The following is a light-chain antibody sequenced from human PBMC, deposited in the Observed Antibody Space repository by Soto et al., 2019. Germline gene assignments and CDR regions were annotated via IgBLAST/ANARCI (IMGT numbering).Light chain of an antibody. CDR1: QSVSSF. J-gene: IGKJ5*01. Sequence: EIVLTQSPATLSLSPGERATLSCRASQSVSSFLAWYQQKPGQAPRLLIYDASNRATGIAARFSGSGSGTDFTLTISSLEPEDFAAYYCQQRSNWFSITFGQGTRLEIK. CDR3: QQRSNWFSIT. V-gene: IGKV3-11*01. CDR2: DAS.